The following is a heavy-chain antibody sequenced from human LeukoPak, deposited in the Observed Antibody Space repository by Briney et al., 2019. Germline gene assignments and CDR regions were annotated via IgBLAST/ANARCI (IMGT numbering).Heavy chain of an antibody. CDR2: IKTKTDGEST. V-gene: IGHV3-15*01. CDR1: GFTFKNAW. J-gene: IGHJ4*02. Sequence: GGSLRLSCAVSGFTFKNAWMNWVRQAPGKGLEWVGRIKTKTDGESTDYAAPVNDRFTISRDDSKDTLFLHMSNLKTEDTAVYYCTTDSLFGDDYNPGPFDYWGQGTLAAVSS. CDR3: TTDSLFGDDYNPGPFDY. D-gene: IGHD5-24*01.